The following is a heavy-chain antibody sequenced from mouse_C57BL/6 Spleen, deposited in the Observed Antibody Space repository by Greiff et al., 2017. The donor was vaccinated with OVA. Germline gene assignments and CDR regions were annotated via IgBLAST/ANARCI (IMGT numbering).Heavy chain of an antibody. D-gene: IGHD1-1*01. J-gene: IGHJ2*01. CDR1: GYTFTSYW. CDR2: IDPSDSYT. V-gene: IGHV1-69*01. Sequence: VQLQQSGAELVMPGASVKLSCKASGYTFTSYWMHWVKQRPGQGLEWIGEIDPSDSYTNYNQKFKGKSTLTVDKSSSTAYMQLSSLTSEDSAVYYCARNRDYYGSSYYFDYWGQGTTLTVSS. CDR3: ARNRDYYGSSYYFDY.